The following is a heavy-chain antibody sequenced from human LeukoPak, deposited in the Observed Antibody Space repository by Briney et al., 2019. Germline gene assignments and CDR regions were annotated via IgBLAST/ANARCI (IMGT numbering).Heavy chain of an antibody. Sequence: AASVKVSCKASGYTFTSHDINWVRPATGQGLEWMGWMNPNSGNSGYAQKFQGRVIMTRDTSISTAYMELHSLRSEDTAVYYCARAQLAGYYYGLDVWGQGTTVTVSS. J-gene: IGHJ6*02. CDR2: MNPNSGNS. D-gene: IGHD2-2*01. CDR3: ARAQLAGYYYGLDV. V-gene: IGHV1-8*01. CDR1: GYTFTSHD.